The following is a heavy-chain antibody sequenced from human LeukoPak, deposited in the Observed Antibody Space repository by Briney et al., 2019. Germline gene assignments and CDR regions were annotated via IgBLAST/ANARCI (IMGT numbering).Heavy chain of an antibody. D-gene: IGHD1-7*01. J-gene: IGHJ5*02. CDR3: ARGATETTRWFDP. CDR1: GYSISSDYY. V-gene: IGHV4-38-2*02. Sequence: SETLSLTCTVSGYSISSDYYWGWIRQPPGKGLEWIGSISHSGSAYYNPSLKSRVTISLDTSKNQFSLKLSSVTAADTALYYCARGATETTRWFDPWGQGTLVTVSS. CDR2: ISHSGSA.